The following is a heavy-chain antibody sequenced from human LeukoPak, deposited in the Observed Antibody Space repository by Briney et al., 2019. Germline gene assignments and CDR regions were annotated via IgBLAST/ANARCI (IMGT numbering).Heavy chain of an antibody. CDR1: GASISSYY. J-gene: IGHJ4*02. V-gene: IGHV4-59*01. CDR3: ARSPMELTSSWDHYFDY. Sequence: SETLSLTCTVSGASISSYYWSWIRQPPGKGLEWIGYIYWIGSTNYNLSLNSRVTISIDRSRDQFSLQLRSVTAADTAVYFCARSPMELTSSWDHYFDYWSQGTLVTVSS. D-gene: IGHD6-13*01. CDR2: IYWIGST.